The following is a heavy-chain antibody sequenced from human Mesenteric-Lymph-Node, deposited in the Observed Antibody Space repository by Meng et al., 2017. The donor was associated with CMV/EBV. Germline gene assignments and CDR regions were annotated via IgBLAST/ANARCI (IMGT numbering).Heavy chain of an antibody. CDR1: GFTFSSYA. CDR2: ISSNGGST. J-gene: IGHJ4*02. D-gene: IGHD2-2*01. CDR3: ATQTAYQLLSY. Sequence: GESLKISCAASGFTFSSYAMHWVRQAPGKGLEYVSAISSNGGSTYYADSVKGRFTISRDNSKNSLYLQMNSLRAEDTGVYYCATQTAYQLLSYWGQGTLVTVSS. V-gene: IGHV3-64*02.